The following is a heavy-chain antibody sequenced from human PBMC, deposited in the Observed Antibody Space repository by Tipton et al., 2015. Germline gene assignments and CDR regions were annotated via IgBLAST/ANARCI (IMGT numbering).Heavy chain of an antibody. V-gene: IGHV4-59*04. Sequence: TLSLTCTVSGGSFSDYYWGWIRQPPGKGLEWIGSISHSGNTYYNPSLKSRVTMSRDTSKNQFPLKLTSVTAADTAVYYCACQDYDSLTRDYQTVDYWGQGTLVTVSS. CDR3: ACQDYDSLTRDYQTVDY. J-gene: IGHJ4*02. CDR2: ISHSGNT. D-gene: IGHD3-9*01. CDR1: GGSFSDYY.